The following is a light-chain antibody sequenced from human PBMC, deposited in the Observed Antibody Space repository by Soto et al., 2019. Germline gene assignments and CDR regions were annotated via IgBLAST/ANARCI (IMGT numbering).Light chain of an antibody. CDR3: QQSYSTPLT. V-gene: IGKV1-39*01. CDR1: QSISSY. CDR2: AAS. Sequence: DIQMTQSPSSLSASVGDRVTITCRASQSISSYLNWYQQKPGKAPKLLIYAASSLQSGFPSRFSGSGSGTDFTLTISSLQPEDFAPYYCQQSYSTPLTLGQGTKVDI. J-gene: IGKJ1*01.